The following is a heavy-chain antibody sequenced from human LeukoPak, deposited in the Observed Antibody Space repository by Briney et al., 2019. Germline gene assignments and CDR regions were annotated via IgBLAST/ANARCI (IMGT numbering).Heavy chain of an antibody. D-gene: IGHD4-11*01. V-gene: IGHV3-23*01. J-gene: IGHJ4*02. Sequence: PGGSLRLSCAASGFTFSTYAMSWVRQAPGKGLEWVSGISGSGGTTYYADSVKGRFTISRDNAKNTLYLQMNSPRAEDTAVYYCARGLVPGFLDYWGQGTPVTVSS. CDR2: ISGSGGTT. CDR1: GFTFSTYA. CDR3: ARGLVPGFLDY.